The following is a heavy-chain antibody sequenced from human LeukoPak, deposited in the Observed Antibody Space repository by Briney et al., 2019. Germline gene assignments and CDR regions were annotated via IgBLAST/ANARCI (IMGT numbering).Heavy chain of an antibody. CDR1: GGSISSSSYC. V-gene: IGHV4-39*07. Sequence: SETLSLTCTVSGGSISSSSYCWGWIRQPPGKGLEWIGSIYYSGNTYYNPSLKSRVTISIDTSKNQFSLKLSSVTAADTAVYYCARDRVAVAVTGGGYWGQGTLVTVSS. J-gene: IGHJ4*02. CDR2: IYYSGNT. D-gene: IGHD6-19*01. CDR3: ARDRVAVAVTGGGY.